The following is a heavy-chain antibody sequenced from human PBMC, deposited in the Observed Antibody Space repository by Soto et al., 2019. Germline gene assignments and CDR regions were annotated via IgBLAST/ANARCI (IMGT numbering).Heavy chain of an antibody. CDR1: GGSVSSGSYY. CDR2: IYYSGST. Sequence: QVQLQESGPGLVKPSETLSLTCTVSGGSVSSGSYYWSWIRQPPGKGLEWIGYIYYSGSTNYNPSLKSRVTISVDTSKNQFSLKLSSVTAADTAVYYCARGIRYGDNWFDPWGQGTLVTVSS. J-gene: IGHJ5*02. V-gene: IGHV4-61*01. CDR3: ARGIRYGDNWFDP. D-gene: IGHD4-17*01.